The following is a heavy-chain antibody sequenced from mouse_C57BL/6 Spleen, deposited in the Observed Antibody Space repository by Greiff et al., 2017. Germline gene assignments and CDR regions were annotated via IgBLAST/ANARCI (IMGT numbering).Heavy chain of an antibody. J-gene: IGHJ1*03. V-gene: IGHV3-6*01. CDR1: GYSITSGYY. CDR2: ISYDGSN. Sequence: VEESGPGLVKPSQSLSLTCSVTGYSITSGYYWNWIRQFPGNKLEWMGYISYDGSNNYNPTLKNRISITRDTSKNQFFLKLNSVTTEDTATYYCAREASSSYWYFDVWGTGTTVTVSS. CDR3: AREASSSYWYFDV.